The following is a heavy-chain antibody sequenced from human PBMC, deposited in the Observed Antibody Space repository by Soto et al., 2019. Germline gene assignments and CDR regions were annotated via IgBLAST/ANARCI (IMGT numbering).Heavy chain of an antibody. V-gene: IGHV4-39*01. CDR2: IYYSGST. J-gene: IGHJ6*02. CDR1: GGSISSYY. CDR3: ARQGGTVTTRRTPYYYYYGMDV. D-gene: IGHD4-4*01. Sequence: PSETLSLTCTVSGGSISSYYWSWIRQPPGKGLEWIGSIYYSGSTYYNPSLKSRVTISVDTSKNQFSLKLSSVTAADTAVYYCARQGGTVTTRRTPYYYYYGMDVWGQGTTVTVSS.